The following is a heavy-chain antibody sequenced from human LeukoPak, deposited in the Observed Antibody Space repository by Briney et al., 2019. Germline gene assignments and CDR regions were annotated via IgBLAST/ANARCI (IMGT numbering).Heavy chain of an antibody. CDR1: GFTFSSYS. J-gene: IGHJ3*02. V-gene: IGHV3-21*01. Sequence: GGSLRLSCAASGFTFSSYSMNWVRQAPGKGLEWVSSISSSSSYIYYADSVKGRFTISRDNARNSLCLQMNSLRAEDTAVYYCARAPYLLGAFDIWGQGTMVTVSS. CDR3: ARAPYLLGAFDI. CDR2: ISSSSSYI.